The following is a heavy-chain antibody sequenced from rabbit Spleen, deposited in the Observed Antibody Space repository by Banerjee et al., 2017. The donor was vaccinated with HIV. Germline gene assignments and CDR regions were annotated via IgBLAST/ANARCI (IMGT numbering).Heavy chain of an antibody. CDR1: GFSFSSGYY. CDR3: ARDTGTSFSTYGMDL. Sequence: QSLEESGGDLVKPGASLTLTCTASGFSFSSGYYASWVRQAPGKGLEWVACAYAGSSGSTYSATWAKGRFTISKSSSTTVTLQMTGLAAADTATYFCARDTGTSFSTYGMDLWGPGTLVTVS. D-gene: IGHD8-1*01. V-gene: IGHV1S40*01. CDR2: AYAGSSGST. J-gene: IGHJ6*01.